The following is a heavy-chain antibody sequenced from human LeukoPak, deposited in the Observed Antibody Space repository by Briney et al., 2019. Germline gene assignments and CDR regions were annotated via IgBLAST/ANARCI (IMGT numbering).Heavy chain of an antibody. Sequence: GASVKVSCKASGYNFTSHAISWVRQAPGQGLGWMGWITVYNGKTKYAQKFQGRVTMTTDTMTTDTSTSAAYMELRSLRSDDTAVYYCARGSSIFGWLQFDPYYFDYWGQGTLVTVSS. CDR3: ARGSSIFGWLQFDPYYFDY. V-gene: IGHV1-18*04. D-gene: IGHD5-24*01. CDR2: ITVYNGKT. CDR1: GYNFTSHA. J-gene: IGHJ4*02.